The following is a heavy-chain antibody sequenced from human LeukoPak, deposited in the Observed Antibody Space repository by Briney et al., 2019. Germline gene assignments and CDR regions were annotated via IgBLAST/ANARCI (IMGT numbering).Heavy chain of an antibody. D-gene: IGHD6-19*01. CDR1: GFTFGNYD. CDR2: IWNDGNNK. V-gene: IGHV3-33*06. CDR3: AKGTVAGTPFFDY. J-gene: IGHJ4*02. Sequence: GGSLRLSCVASGFTFGNYDMHWVRQAPGKGLEWVSVIWNDGNNKDYADSVKGRFTISRDNFKNTLYLQMNSLRAEDTAVYYCAKGTVAGTPFFDYWGQGTLVTVSS.